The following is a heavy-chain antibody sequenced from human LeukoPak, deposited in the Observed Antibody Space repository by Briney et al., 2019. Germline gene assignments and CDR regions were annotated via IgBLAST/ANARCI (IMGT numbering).Heavy chain of an antibody. CDR1: GFIFSSYA. CDR3: AKFSSSWSYYYGMDV. D-gene: IGHD6-13*01. Sequence: GGSLRLSCAASGFIFSSYAMSWVRQAPGKGLEWISDISGSGGSTYYADSVKGRFTISRDNSKNTLYLQMNSLRAEDTAVYYCAKFSSSWSYYYGMDVWGQGTTVTVSS. V-gene: IGHV3-23*01. J-gene: IGHJ6*02. CDR2: ISGSGGST.